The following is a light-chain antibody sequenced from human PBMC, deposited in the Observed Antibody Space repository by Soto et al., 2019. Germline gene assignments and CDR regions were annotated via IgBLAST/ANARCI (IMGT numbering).Light chain of an antibody. CDR3: QHSCNTPRYT. J-gene: IGKJ2*01. CDR2: ASY. CDR1: QSISSH. V-gene: IGKV1-39*01. Sequence: DIQITQSPSSLSASVGDRVTITCRASQSISSHLNWYQHKPGRPPRLLIFASYILEGGVPSRFSGSGSDTYFTRTIDSMQPEEVAAYYCQHSCNTPRYTFGQGTKVDI.